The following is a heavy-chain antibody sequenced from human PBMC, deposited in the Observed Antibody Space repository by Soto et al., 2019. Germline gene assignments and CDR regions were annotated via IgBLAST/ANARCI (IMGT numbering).Heavy chain of an antibody. J-gene: IGHJ6*04. Sequence: QVQLVQSGAEVKKPGSSVKVSCKASGGTLSNYGISWVRQAPGQGLEWMGGIIPVFGTANYAQKFQGRVTITADESTTPVYVDVIRLRSDETAVYYCARGDATKIVVTTYYGMDVWGKGTTVTVSS. CDR3: ARGDATKIVVTTYYGMDV. CDR1: GGTLSNYG. V-gene: IGHV1-69*12. D-gene: IGHD4-17*01. CDR2: IIPVFGTA.